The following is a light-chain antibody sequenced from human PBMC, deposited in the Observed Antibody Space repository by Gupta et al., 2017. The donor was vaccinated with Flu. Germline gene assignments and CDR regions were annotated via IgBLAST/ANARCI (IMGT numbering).Light chain of an antibody. J-gene: IGLJ1*01. V-gene: IGLV1-40*01. CDR3: LSYDSDLSVQYI. Sequence: QSVLTQPPSVSGALGQKVTISCTGGSSNFGAGYDAHWYQQQVPGTTPKLLIYGTTNRPSGVPDRFSGSKSGTSASLTINGLQPEDEADYYCLSYDSDLSVQYIFGSGTKVTVL. CDR1: SSNFGAGYD. CDR2: GTT.